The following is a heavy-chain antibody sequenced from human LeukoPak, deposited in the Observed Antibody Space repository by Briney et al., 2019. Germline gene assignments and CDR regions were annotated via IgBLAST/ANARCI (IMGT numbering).Heavy chain of an antibody. J-gene: IGHJ4*02. Sequence: ASVKVSCKVYGYTLTELSMHWVRQAPGQGLEWMGRINPNSGGTNYAQKFQGRVTMTRDTSISTVYMELSRLRSDDTAVYYCARVGYYESSGYYEYWGQGTLVTVSS. CDR2: INPNSGGT. V-gene: IGHV1-2*06. CDR1: GYTLTELS. CDR3: ARVGYYESSGYYEY. D-gene: IGHD3-22*01.